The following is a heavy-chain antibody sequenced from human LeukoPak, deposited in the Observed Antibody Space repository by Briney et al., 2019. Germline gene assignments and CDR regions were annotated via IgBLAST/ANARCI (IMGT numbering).Heavy chain of an antibody. CDR2: ISGSGGNT. CDR3: AKVVSGYHFDY. D-gene: IGHD5-12*01. V-gene: IGHV3-23*01. CDR1: GFTFSSYG. Sequence: SGGSLRLSCAASGFTFSSYGMSWVRRAPGKGPEWVSGISGSGGNTYYADSVKGRFTISRDNFQNTLYLQMNTLRAEDTAVYYCAKVVSGYHFDYWGQGTLVTVSS. J-gene: IGHJ4*02.